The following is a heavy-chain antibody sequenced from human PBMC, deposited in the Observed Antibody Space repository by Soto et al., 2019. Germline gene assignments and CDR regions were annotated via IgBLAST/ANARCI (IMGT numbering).Heavy chain of an antibody. CDR1: GFTFTSSA. Sequence: GASVKVSCKASGFTFTSSAVQWVRQARGQRLEWIGWIVVGSGNTNYAQKFQERVTITTDTSTSTAYMELRSLRSDDTAVYYCARDSRPITDYDFWSGYFYWLDPWGQGTLVTFSS. CDR2: IVVGSGNT. V-gene: IGHV1-58*01. D-gene: IGHD3-3*01. J-gene: IGHJ5*02. CDR3: ARDSRPITDYDFWSGYFYWLDP.